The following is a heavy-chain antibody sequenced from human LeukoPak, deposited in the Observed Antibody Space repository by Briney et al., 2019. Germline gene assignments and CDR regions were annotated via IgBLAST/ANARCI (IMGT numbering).Heavy chain of an antibody. Sequence: GGSLRLSCAASGFTFSSYEISWVRQAPGKGLEWVSHIYTDSTIYQRDSVKGRFAISRDDSKTSLSLQMNALRAEEPAVYYSLRDGRAGVRGTFRLFACGGQGTLVTVSS. J-gene: IGHJ4*02. CDR2: IYTDSTI. V-gene: IGHV3-48*03. CDR1: GFTFSSYE. CDR3: LRDGRAGVRGTFRLFAC. D-gene: IGHD2-15*01.